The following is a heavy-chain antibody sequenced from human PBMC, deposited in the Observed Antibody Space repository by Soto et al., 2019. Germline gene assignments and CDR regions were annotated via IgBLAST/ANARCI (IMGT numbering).Heavy chain of an antibody. Sequence: SETLSPTCAVSGGSISRGVYSWSWIRQPPGKGLEWIGYIYHSGSTYYNPSLKSRVTISVDRSKNQFSLKLSSVTAADTAVYYCARVSLGYYYGMDVWGQGTTVTVSS. CDR3: ARVSLGYYYGMDV. CDR2: IYHSGST. CDR1: GGSISRGVYS. V-gene: IGHV4-30-2*01. J-gene: IGHJ6*02.